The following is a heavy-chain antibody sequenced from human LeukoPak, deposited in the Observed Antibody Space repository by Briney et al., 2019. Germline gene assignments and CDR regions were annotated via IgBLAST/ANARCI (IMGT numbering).Heavy chain of an antibody. D-gene: IGHD5-24*01. V-gene: IGHV4-4*03. Sequence: NPPGTLSLTCAVSGGSISSSNWWSWVRQPPGKGLEWIGEIYHSGSANYNPSLKSRVTISVDKSKNQFSLQLNSVTPEDTAVYYCARADGDRDGYNFWFDPWGQGTLVTVSS. CDR1: GGSISSSNW. J-gene: IGHJ5*02. CDR2: IYHSGSA. CDR3: ARADGDRDGYNFWFDP.